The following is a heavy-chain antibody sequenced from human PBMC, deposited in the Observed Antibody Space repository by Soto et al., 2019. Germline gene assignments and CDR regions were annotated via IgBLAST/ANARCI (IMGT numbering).Heavy chain of an antibody. CDR2: ISYDGSNK. CDR3: AKDLEPITMMVVVSEGLDY. Sequence: PGGSLRLSCAASGFTFNIYGMHWVRQAPDKGLEWVAVISYDGSNKYYADSVKGRFTISRDNSKNTLYLQMNSLRAEDTAVYYCAKDLEPITMMVVVSEGLDYWGQGTLVTVSS. CDR1: GFTFNIYG. V-gene: IGHV3-30*18. J-gene: IGHJ4*02. D-gene: IGHD3-22*01.